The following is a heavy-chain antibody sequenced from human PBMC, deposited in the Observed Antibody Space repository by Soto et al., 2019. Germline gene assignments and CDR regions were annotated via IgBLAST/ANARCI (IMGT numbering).Heavy chain of an antibody. D-gene: IGHD1-26*01. CDR1: GDSISNNY. CDR2: VYYSGST. CDR3: ARDPSGHPPLYRFDP. V-gene: IGHV4-59*01. J-gene: IGHJ5*02. Sequence: SETLSLTCTVSGDSISNNYWHWIRQPPAKGLEWIGYVYYSGSTSYNPSLKSRVTISVDASRNLISLKLTSVTAADTAVYYCARDPSGHPPLYRFDPWGQGALVTVSS.